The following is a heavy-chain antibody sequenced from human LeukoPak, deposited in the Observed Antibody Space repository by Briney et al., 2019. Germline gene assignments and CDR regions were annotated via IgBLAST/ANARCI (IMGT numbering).Heavy chain of an antibody. V-gene: IGHV4-59*01. CDR3: ARGGDCSGGSCNNWFDP. Sequence: SETLSLTCTVSGGSISSYYWSWIRQPPGKGLEWIGYIYYSGSTNYNPSLKSRVTISVDTSKNRFSLKLSSVTAADTAVYYCARGGDCSGGSCNNWFDPWGQGTLVTVSS. CDR1: GGSISSYY. D-gene: IGHD2-15*01. CDR2: IYYSGST. J-gene: IGHJ5*02.